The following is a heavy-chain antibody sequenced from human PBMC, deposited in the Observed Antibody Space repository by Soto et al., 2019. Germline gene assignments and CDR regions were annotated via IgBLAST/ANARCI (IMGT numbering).Heavy chain of an antibody. V-gene: IGHV1-3*01. Sequence: GASVKVSCKASGYTFTSYTMHWVRQAPGQRLEWMGWINAGNGNTKYSQKFQGRVTIARDTSANTAYMELSSLRSEDTAVYYCASVYGDYYGLDVWGQGTTATAP. D-gene: IGHD2-8*01. CDR3: ASVYGDYYGLDV. CDR1: GYTFTSYT. CDR2: INAGNGNT. J-gene: IGHJ6*02.